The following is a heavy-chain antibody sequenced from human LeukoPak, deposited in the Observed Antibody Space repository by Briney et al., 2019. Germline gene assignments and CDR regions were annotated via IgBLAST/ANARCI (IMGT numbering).Heavy chain of an antibody. J-gene: IGHJ4*02. D-gene: IGHD2-15*01. CDR2: FDPEDGET. CDR1: GYTLTELS. V-gene: IGHV1-24*01. Sequence: EASVKVSCKVSGYTLTELSMHWVRQAPGKGLEWMGGFDPEDGETIYAQKFQGRVTMTEDTSTDTAYMELSSLRSEDTAVYYCAASICSGGSCYSDYFDYWGQGTLVTVSS. CDR3: AASICSGGSCYSDYFDY.